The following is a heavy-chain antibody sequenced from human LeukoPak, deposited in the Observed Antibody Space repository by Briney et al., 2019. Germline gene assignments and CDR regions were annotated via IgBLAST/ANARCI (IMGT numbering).Heavy chain of an antibody. CDR3: ARERGDYDSDNWFDS. CDR2: IYYGGGT. D-gene: IGHD4-17*01. Sequence: SETLSLTCTVSGASIGSYFWSWIRQPPGKGLEWIGYIYYGGGTNYNPSFESRITILVDTSKNRISLNLTSVTASDTAIYYCARERGDYDSDNWFDSWGQGTLVTVSS. V-gene: IGHV4-59*01. CDR1: GASIGSYF. J-gene: IGHJ5*01.